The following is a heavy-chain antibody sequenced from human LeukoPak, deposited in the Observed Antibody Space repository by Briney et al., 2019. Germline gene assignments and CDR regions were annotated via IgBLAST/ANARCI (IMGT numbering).Heavy chain of an antibody. J-gene: IGHJ6*03. Sequence: PGGSLRLSCAASGFTFSSYEMNSVRQAPGKGLGWVSYISSSGSTIYYADSVKGRFTISRDNAKKSLYLQRNTLKAADTAVYYCAGNRFWGMVAYSYYMDVWGKGTTVTVSS. D-gene: IGHD3-16*01. CDR1: GFTFSSYE. CDR2: ISSSGSTI. CDR3: AGNRFWGMVAYSYYMDV. V-gene: IGHV3-48*03.